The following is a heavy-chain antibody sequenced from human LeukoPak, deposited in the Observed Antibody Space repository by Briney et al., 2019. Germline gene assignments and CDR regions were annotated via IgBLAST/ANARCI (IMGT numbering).Heavy chain of an antibody. CDR3: TSGRIVAGEAFDY. Sequence: GGSLRLSCAAAGFTISNAWMNWVRQAPGKGLEWVGRIKSKAPGGTTDYAAPVKGRFTISRDDSKDTLYLQMHSLKTEDTAVYYCTSGRIVAGEAFDYWGQGTLVTVSS. CDR2: IKSKAPGGTT. V-gene: IGHV3-15*01. D-gene: IGHD5-12*01. CDR1: GFTISNAW. J-gene: IGHJ4*02.